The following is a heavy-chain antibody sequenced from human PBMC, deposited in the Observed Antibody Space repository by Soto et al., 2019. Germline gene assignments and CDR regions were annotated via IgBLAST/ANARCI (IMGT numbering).Heavy chain of an antibody. CDR1: GFTFSNYA. CDR3: AKAYFVWSSEQPYYFDY. CDR2: ISGSGGRS. J-gene: IGHJ4*02. Sequence: EVQQLDSGGGLVQPGGSLRLSCAASGFTFSNYAMTWIRQGPGKGLEWVSGISGSGGRSYYADSVKGRFTISRDNSKSTLYLQMNSLRAEDTAVYYCAKAYFVWSSEQPYYFDYWGQGTLVTVSS. D-gene: IGHD3-16*01. V-gene: IGHV3-23*01.